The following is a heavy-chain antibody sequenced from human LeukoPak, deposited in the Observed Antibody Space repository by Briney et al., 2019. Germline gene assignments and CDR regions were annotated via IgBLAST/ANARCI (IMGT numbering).Heavy chain of an antibody. CDR1: GYTFTSYD. D-gene: IGHD3-16*01. J-gene: IGHJ6*02. CDR2: MNPNSGNT. V-gene: IGHV1-8*01. Sequence: ASVKVSCKASGYTFTSYDINWMRQATGQGLEWMGWMNPNSGNTGYAQKFQGRVTMTRNTSISTAYMELSSLRSEDTAVYYCARVPVDDYGMDVWGQGTTVTVSS. CDR3: ARVPVDDYGMDV.